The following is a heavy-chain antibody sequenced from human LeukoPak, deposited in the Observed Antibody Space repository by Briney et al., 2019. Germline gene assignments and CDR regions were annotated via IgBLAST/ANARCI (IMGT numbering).Heavy chain of an antibody. CDR2: MSNDGSNK. CDR3: ARPREVALISRVMDV. V-gene: IGHV3-30-3*01. CDR1: GFTFSNYA. Sequence: GGSLRLSCAASGFTFSNYAMHWVRQAPGEGLQWVAVMSNDGSNKYYTDSVKGRFTISRDTSKNTLYLQMDSLRDEDTAVYYCARPREVALISRVMDVWGQGTTVTVSS. J-gene: IGHJ6*02. D-gene: IGHD5-12*01.